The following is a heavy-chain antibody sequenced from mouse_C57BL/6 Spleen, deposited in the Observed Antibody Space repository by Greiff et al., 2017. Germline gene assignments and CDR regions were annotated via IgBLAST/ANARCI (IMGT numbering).Heavy chain of an antibody. CDR1: GYSITSGYY. Sequence: EVQLQESGPGLVKPSQSLSLTCSVTGYSITSGYYWNWIRQFPGKKLEWRGYISYDGSNNYNQSLKNRISITRDTSKNQFFLKLNSVTTEDTATYYCARDLPYWGQGTLVTVSA. J-gene: IGHJ3*01. CDR2: ISYDGSN. CDR3: ARDLPY. V-gene: IGHV3-6*01.